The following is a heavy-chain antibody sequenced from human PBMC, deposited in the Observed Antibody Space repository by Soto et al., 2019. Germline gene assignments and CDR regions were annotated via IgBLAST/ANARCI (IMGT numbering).Heavy chain of an antibody. CDR1: GGTFKSFT. CDR3: ATKGVSGWFFDY. Sequence: GASVKVSCKASGGTFKSFTFTWVRQAPGQGLEWMGGIIPIFETANYAQKFQDRVTITADESTSTVYMELSSLRSADTAVYYCATKGVSGWFFDYWGQGTVVTSPQ. D-gene: IGHD6-19*01. J-gene: IGHJ4*02. CDR2: IIPIFETA. V-gene: IGHV1-69*13.